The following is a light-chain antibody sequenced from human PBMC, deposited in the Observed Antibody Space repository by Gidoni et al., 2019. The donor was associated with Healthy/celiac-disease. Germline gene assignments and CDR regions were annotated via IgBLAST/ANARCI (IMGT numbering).Light chain of an antibody. CDR1: HGISNS. Sequence: DIQMTQSPSSLSASVGDRVTITRRASHGISNSLAWYQQKPGKAPKLLLYAASRWESGVPSSFSGSGSGTDYTLTISRLQPEDFATYYCQQYDSTPYTFXQXTKLEIK. J-gene: IGKJ2*01. CDR2: AAS. CDR3: QQYDSTPYT. V-gene: IGKV1-NL1*01.